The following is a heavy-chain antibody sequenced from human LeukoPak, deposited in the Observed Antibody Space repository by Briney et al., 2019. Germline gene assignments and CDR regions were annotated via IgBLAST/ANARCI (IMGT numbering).Heavy chain of an antibody. V-gene: IGHV4-61*08. CDR2: IYHSGST. Sequence: SSETLSLTCTVSGASLTSTDYYWAWIRQPPGKGLEWIGYIYHSGSTNSNPPLNSRVTISVDTSRNQFSLKLNSVTAADTAVYYCAREVAVAGTFYFDYWGQGTLVTVSS. CDR3: AREVAVAGTFYFDY. J-gene: IGHJ4*02. CDR1: GASLTSTDYY. D-gene: IGHD6-19*01.